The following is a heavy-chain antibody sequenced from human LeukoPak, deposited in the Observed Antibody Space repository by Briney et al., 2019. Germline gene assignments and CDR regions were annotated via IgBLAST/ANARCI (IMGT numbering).Heavy chain of an antibody. V-gene: IGHV3-21*01. J-gene: IGHJ4*02. CDR3: AKGGIQLWLVDY. D-gene: IGHD5-18*01. CDR2: ISSSSSYI. CDR1: GFTFSSYS. Sequence: GSLRLSCAASGFTFSSYSMNWVRQAPGKGLEWVSSISSSSSYIYYADSVKGRFTISRDNAKNSLYLQMNSLRAEDTAVYYCAKGGIQLWLVDYWGQGTLVTVSS.